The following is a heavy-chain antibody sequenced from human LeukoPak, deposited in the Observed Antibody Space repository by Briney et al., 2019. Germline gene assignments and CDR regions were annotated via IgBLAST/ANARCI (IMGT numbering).Heavy chain of an antibody. V-gene: IGHV4-59*08. D-gene: IGHD3-22*01. J-gene: IGHJ3*02. Sequence: SETLSLTCTVSGGSISSYYWSWIRQPPGKGLEWIGYIYYSGSTNYNPSLKSRVTISVDTSKNQFSLKLSSVTAADTAVYYCARQYYYDSTTHGAFYIWGQGTMVTVSS. CDR2: IYYSGST. CDR3: ARQYYYDSTTHGAFYI. CDR1: GGSISSYY.